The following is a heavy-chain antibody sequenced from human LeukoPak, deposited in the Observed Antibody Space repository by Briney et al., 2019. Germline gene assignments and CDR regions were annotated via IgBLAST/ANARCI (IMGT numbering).Heavy chain of an antibody. CDR1: GGSISSYY. Sequence: SETLSLTCTVSGGSISSYYWSWIRQPAGQGLEWIGRIYTSGSTNFNPSLKSRVTMSVDTSKNQFSLKLSSVTAADAAVYYCARRNSRGDPNLDYWGQGTLVTVSS. CDR2: IYTSGST. D-gene: IGHD2-21*02. V-gene: IGHV4-4*07. CDR3: ARRNSRGDPNLDY. J-gene: IGHJ4*02.